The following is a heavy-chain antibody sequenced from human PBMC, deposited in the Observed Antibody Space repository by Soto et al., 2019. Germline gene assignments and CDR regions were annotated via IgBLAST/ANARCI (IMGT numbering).Heavy chain of an antibody. D-gene: IGHD3-10*01. Sequence: SVKVSCKASGGTFSSYTISWVRQAPGQGLEWMGRIIPILGIANYAQKFQGRVTITADKSTSTAYMELSSLRSEDTAVYYCANWDYYGSGRPSYGMDVWGQGTTVTVSS. J-gene: IGHJ6*02. V-gene: IGHV1-69*02. CDR2: IIPILGIA. CDR1: GGTFSSYT. CDR3: ANWDYYGSGRPSYGMDV.